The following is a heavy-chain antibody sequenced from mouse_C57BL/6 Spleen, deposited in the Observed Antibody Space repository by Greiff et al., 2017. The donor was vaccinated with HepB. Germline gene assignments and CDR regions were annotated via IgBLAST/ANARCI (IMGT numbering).Heavy chain of an antibody. D-gene: IGHD2-5*01. CDR1: GFNIKDDY. J-gene: IGHJ3*01. Sequence: EVQLQQSGAELVRPGASVKLSCTASGFNIKDDYMHWVKQRPEQGLEWIGWIDPENGDTDYASKFQGKATITADTSSNTAYLQLSSLTSEDTAVYYCTTSGYSNSWFAYWGQGTLVTVSA. CDR3: TTSGYSNSWFAY. CDR2: IDPENGDT. V-gene: IGHV14-4*01.